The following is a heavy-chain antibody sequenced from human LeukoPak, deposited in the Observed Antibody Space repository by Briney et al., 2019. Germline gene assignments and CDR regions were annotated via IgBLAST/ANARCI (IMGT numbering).Heavy chain of an antibody. CDR2: IWYDGSNK. CDR3: ARDLADIVASDFDY. V-gene: IGHV3-33*01. D-gene: IGHD5-12*01. J-gene: IGHJ4*02. CDR1: GFTFSSYG. Sequence: GGSLRLSCAASGFTFSSYGMHWVRQAPGKGLEWVAVIWYDGSNKYYADSVKGRFTISRDNSKNTLYLQMNSLRAEDTAVYYCARDLADIVASDFDYWGQGTLVTVSS.